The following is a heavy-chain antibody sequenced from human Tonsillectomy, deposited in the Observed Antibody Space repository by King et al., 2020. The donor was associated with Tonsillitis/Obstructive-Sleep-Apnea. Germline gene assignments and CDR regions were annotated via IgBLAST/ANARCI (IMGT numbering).Heavy chain of an antibody. V-gene: IGHV1-69*10. CDR1: GGTFSSYA. Sequence: QLVQSGAEVKKPGASVKVSCKASGGTFSSYAISGVRQAPGQGLEWRGGSSRILGLAKNAQKCQGRVTITADKSTTTAYMELSSLSSEDTAVYYCARRAAARVSYDYYYYGMDVWGQGTTVTVSS. CDR3: ARRAAARVSYDYYYYGMDV. CDR2: SSRILGLA. D-gene: IGHD6-13*01. J-gene: IGHJ6*02.